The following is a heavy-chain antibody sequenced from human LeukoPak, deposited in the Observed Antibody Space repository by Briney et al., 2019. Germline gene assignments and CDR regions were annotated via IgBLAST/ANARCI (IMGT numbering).Heavy chain of an antibody. J-gene: IGHJ4*02. D-gene: IGHD1-20*01. V-gene: IGHV3-64D*09. CDR1: GFTFSSYA. Sequence: GGSLRLSCSASGFTFSSYAMHWVRQAPGKGLEYVSAISSNGGSTYYADSVKGRFTISRDNSKNTLYLQMSSLRTEDTAVYYCVKGITGTTEYWGQGTLVAVSS. CDR3: VKGITGTTEY. CDR2: ISSNGGST.